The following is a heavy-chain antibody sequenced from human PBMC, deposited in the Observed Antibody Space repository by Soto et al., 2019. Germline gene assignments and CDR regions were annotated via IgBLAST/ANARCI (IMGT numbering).Heavy chain of an antibody. CDR3: AKGGRRTTVTTHLDY. Sequence: QVQLVESGGGVVQPGRSLRLSCAASGFTFSSYGMHWVRQAPCKGLEWVAVISYDGSNKYYADSVKGRCTISRDNSKNTLYLQMNSLRAEDTAVDYCAKGGRRTTVTTHLDYWGQGTLVTVSS. J-gene: IGHJ4*02. D-gene: IGHD4-17*01. CDR2: ISYDGSNK. V-gene: IGHV3-30*18. CDR1: GFTFSSYG.